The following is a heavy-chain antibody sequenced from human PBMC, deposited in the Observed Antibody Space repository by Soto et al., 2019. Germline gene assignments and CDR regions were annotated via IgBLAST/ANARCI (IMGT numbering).Heavy chain of an antibody. CDR1: GGSFSGYY. CDR2: INHSGST. D-gene: IGHD3-9*01. V-gene: IGHV4-34*01. Sequence: PSETLSLTCAVYGGSFSGYYWSWIRQPPGKGLEWIGEINHSGSTNYNPSLKSRVTISVDTSKNQFSLKLSSVTAADTAVYYCARGGAGLRYFDWLPRIWFDPWGQGTLVTVS. CDR3: ARGGAGLRYFDWLPRIWFDP. J-gene: IGHJ5*02.